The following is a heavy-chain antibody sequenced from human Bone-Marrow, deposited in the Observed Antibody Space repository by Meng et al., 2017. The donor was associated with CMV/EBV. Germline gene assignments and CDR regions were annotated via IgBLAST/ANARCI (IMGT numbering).Heavy chain of an antibody. CDR1: GYSFTSYW. J-gene: IGHJ5*02. CDR3: ARQSELGQNWFDP. V-gene: IGHV5-51*01. Sequence: KGSGYSFTSYWIGWVRQMPGKGLEWMGIIYPGDSDTRYSPSFQGQVTISADKSISTAYLQWSSLKASDTAMYYCARQSELGQNWFDPWGQGTLVTVSS. D-gene: IGHD7-27*01. CDR2: IYPGDSDT.